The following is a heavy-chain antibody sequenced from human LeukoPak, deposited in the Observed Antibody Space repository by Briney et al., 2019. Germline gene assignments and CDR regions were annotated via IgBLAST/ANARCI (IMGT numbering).Heavy chain of an antibody. CDR3: ARDGNFYYGPGSYCDY. Sequence: PGRSPRLSCVASGXTFSRYAMHWVRLAPGKGLEWVAVISYDGSNKYYADSVKGRFTISRDNSKNTLYPQMNSLRAEDTALYYCARDGNFYYGPGSYCDYWGQGTLVTVSS. CDR1: GXTFSRYA. D-gene: IGHD3-10*01. V-gene: IGHV3-30-3*01. CDR2: ISYDGSNK. J-gene: IGHJ4*02.